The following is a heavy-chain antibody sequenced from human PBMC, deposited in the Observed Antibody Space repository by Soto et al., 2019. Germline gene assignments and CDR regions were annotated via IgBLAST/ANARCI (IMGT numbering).Heavy chain of an antibody. D-gene: IGHD2-15*01. V-gene: IGHV6-1*01. J-gene: IGHJ4*02. CDR1: GDSVSSNNVA. CDR2: TFFRSKWYN. CDR3: AKAGLYCSGGTCFSLDY. Sequence: SQTLSLTCGISGDSVSSNNVAWNWIRQSPSRGLEWLGRTFFRSKWYNEYAASVKSRIAINPDTSQNQFSLQLNSVTPDDTAVYYCAKAGLYCSGGTCFSLDYWGQGILVTVPQ.